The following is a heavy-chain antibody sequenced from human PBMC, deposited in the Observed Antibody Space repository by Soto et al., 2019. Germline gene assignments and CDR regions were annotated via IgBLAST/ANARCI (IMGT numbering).Heavy chain of an antibody. D-gene: IGHD2-2*01. CDR3: ARRGYCSSTSCLEHFDY. CDR2: IYPGDSDT. CDR1: GYSFTSYW. J-gene: IGHJ4*02. V-gene: IGHV5-51*01. Sequence: GESLKISCKGSGYSFTSYWIGWVRQMPGKGLEWMGIIYPGDSDTRYSPSFQGQVTSSADKSISTAYLQWSSLKASDTAMYYCARRGYCSSTSCLEHFDYWGQGTLVTVSS.